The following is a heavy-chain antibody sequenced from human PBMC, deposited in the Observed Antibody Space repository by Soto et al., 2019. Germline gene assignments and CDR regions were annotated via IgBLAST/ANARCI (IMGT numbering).Heavy chain of an antibody. D-gene: IGHD1-20*01. CDR3: TREVFSNWTDLPHFVS. Sequence: GGSLRLSCAASGFIFSDHYMDWVRQAPGKGLEWVGRSANKADRYTTEYGAAVKGRFTISRDGSKNSLYLQMNVLNTEDTAVYYCTREVFSNWTDLPHFVSWGQGTLVAVPS. V-gene: IGHV3-72*01. CDR2: SANKADRYTT. J-gene: IGHJ4*02. CDR1: GFIFSDHY.